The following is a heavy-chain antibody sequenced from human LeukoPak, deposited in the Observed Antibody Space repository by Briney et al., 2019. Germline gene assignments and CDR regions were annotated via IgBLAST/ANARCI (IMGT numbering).Heavy chain of an antibody. CDR3: AKELRYSPEYYFDY. CDR2: LSGAGGST. V-gene: IGHV3-23*01. Sequence: GGSLRLSCAASGFTFSNYAMGWVRQAPRKGLEWVSSLSGAGGSTYYADSVKGRFTISRDNSKNTLFLQMSSLRAEDTAVYYCAKELRYSPEYYFDYWGQGTLVTVSS. CDR1: GFTFSNYA. J-gene: IGHJ4*02. D-gene: IGHD3-9*01.